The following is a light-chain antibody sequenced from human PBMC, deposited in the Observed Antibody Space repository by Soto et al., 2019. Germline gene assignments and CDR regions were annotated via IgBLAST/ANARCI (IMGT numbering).Light chain of an antibody. Sequence: VMTQSPATLSLSPGERATLSCRASQSVSSSFLAWYQQKPGQAPRLLIYGASNRATGIPDRFSGSGSGTDFTLTISRLEPEDFAVYYCQQYVTSPWAFGQGTKVAIE. V-gene: IGKV3-20*01. CDR1: QSVSSSF. CDR3: QQYVTSPWA. CDR2: GAS. J-gene: IGKJ1*01.